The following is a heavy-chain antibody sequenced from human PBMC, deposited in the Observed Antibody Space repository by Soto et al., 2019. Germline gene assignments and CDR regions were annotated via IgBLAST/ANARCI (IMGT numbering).Heavy chain of an antibody. CDR1: GYSFTSYL. J-gene: IGHJ6*02. D-gene: IGHD1-26*01. CDR3: AAGDPTRDYGMDV. CDR2: IDPSDSYT. Sequence: PGESLKISCKGSGYSFTSYLISWVRQMPGKGLEWMGRIDPSDSYTNYSPSFQGHVTISADKSISTAYLQWSSLKASDTAVYYCAAGDPTRDYGMDVWGQGTTVTVSS. V-gene: IGHV5-10-1*01.